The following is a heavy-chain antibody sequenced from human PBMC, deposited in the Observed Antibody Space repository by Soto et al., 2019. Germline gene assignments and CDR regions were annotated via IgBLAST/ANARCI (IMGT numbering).Heavy chain of an antibody. J-gene: IGHJ6*02. D-gene: IGHD3-10*01. CDR1: GGSFSGYY. Sequence: SETLSLTCAVYGGSFSGYYWSWIRQPPGKGLEWIGEINHSGSTNYNPSLKSRVTISVDTSKNQFSLKLSSVTAADTAVYYCARVRLTMVRGVIHYYYYYGMDVWGQGTTVTVSS. CDR3: ARVRLTMVRGVIHYYYYYGMDV. V-gene: IGHV4-34*01. CDR2: INHSGST.